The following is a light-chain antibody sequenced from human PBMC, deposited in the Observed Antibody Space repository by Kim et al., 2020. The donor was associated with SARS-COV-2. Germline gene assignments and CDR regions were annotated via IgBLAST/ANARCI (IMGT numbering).Light chain of an antibody. J-gene: IGKJ2*01. V-gene: IGKV3-20*01. Sequence: LSPGETATPSCRASQNISPPSLALYQQKPGQAPRLLIYGASSRATGIPDRFSGSWSGTDFTLTISRLEPEDFAVYHCQQYGSSPPTFGQGTKLEI. CDR1: QNISPPS. CDR2: GAS. CDR3: QQYGSSPPT.